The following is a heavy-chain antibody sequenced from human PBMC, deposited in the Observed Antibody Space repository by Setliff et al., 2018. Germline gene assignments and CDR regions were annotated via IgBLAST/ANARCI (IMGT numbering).Heavy chain of an antibody. D-gene: IGHD3-22*01. J-gene: IGHJ3*02. V-gene: IGHV5-51*01. CDR2: DT. Sequence: GESLKISCKASGYTFSNYWIAWVRQMPGKGLEWMGIDTRYSPSFQGQVTISADKSISTAYLQWSSLKASDTAMYYCASTLYYYDSSGYGASDIWGQGTMVTVSS. CDR1: GYTFSNYW. CDR3: ASTLYYYDSSGYGASDI.